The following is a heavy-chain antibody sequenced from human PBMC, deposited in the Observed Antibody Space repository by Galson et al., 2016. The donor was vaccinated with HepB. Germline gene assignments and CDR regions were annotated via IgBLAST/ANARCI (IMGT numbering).Heavy chain of an antibody. CDR3: ARFGGSLGMDV. V-gene: IGHV3-33*08. CDR1: GFTVSSNY. D-gene: IGHD2-15*01. Sequence: SLRLSCAASGFTVSSNYRSWVRQAPGKGLEWVALIWYDGSNKHYADSVKGRFPISRDNSKTTLYLQMNSLTAEDTAVYYCARFGGSLGMDVWGQGTTVTVSS. CDR2: IWYDGSNK. J-gene: IGHJ6*02.